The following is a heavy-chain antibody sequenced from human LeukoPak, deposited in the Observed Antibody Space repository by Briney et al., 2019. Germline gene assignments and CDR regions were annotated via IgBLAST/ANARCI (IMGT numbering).Heavy chain of an antibody. Sequence: PGGSLRLSCAASGFTVSSNYMSWVRQAPGKGLEWVSVIYSGGSTYYADSVKGRFTISRDNSKNTLYLQMNSLRAEDPAVFYSARDRVYYYGSGSYYDYYYYYYGMDVWGQGTTVTVSS. V-gene: IGHV3-53*01. D-gene: IGHD3-10*01. CDR1: GFTVSSNY. J-gene: IGHJ6*02. CDR3: ARDRVYYYGSGSYYDYYYYYYGMDV. CDR2: IYSGGST.